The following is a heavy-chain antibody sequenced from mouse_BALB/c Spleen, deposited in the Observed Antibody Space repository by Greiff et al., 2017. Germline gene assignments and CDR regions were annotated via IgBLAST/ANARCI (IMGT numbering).Heavy chain of an antibody. Sequence: VKLMESGAELAKPGASVKMSCKASGYTFTSYWMHWVKQRPGQGLEWIGYINPSTGYTEYNQKFKDKATLTADKSSSTAYMQLSSLTSEDSAVYYCARSSSYYFDYWGQGTTLTVSS. CDR1: GYTFTSYW. CDR2: INPSTGYT. D-gene: IGHD1-1*01. V-gene: IGHV1-7*01. CDR3: ARSSSYYFDY. J-gene: IGHJ2*01.